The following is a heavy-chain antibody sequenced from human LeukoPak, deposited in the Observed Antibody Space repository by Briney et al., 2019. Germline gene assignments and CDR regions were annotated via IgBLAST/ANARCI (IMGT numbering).Heavy chain of an antibody. J-gene: IGHJ6*02. V-gene: IGHV3-43*02. CDR2: IRGDGGST. CDR1: GFTFDDYA. CDR3: AKDSGYPTSYYYYGMDV. Sequence: GGSLRLSCAASGFTFDDYAMHWVRQAPGKGLEWVSLIRGDGGSTYYADSVKGRFTISRDNSKNSLYLQMNSLRTEDTALYYCAKDSGYPTSYYYYGMDVWGQGTTVTVSS. D-gene: IGHD3-16*02.